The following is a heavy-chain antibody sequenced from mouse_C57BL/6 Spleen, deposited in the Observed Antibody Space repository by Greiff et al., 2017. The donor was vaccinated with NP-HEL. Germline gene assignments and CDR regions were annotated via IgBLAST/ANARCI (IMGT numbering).Heavy chain of an antibody. CDR1: GYSITSGYG. Sequence: VQLKESGPGLVKPSQSLSLTCTVTGYSITSGYGWNWIRQCPGNKLEWMGYISYSGSTNYNPSLKSRISITRDTSNNQFFLQLNSVTTADTATYYCARTARIKYWGQGTALTVSS. CDR3: ARTARIKY. D-gene: IGHD1-2*01. V-gene: IGHV3-2*02. CDR2: ISYSGST. J-gene: IGHJ2*01.